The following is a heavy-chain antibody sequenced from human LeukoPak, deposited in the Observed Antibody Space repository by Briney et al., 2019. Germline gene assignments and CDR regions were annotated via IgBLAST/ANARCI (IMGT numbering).Heavy chain of an antibody. CDR1: GFTXTSSA. Sequence: GTSVKASCKASGFTXTSSAVQWVRQARGQRLEWIGWIVVGSGNTNYAQKFQERVTITRDMSTSTAYMELSSLRSEDTAVYYCAAGGYYDILTGTGAFDIWGQETMVTVSS. D-gene: IGHD3-9*01. J-gene: IGHJ3*02. V-gene: IGHV1-58*01. CDR3: AAGGYYDILTGTGAFDI. CDR2: IVVGSGNT.